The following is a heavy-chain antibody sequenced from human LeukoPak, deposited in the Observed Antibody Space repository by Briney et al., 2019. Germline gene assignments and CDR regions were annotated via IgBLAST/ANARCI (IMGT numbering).Heavy chain of an antibody. CDR1: GGSISSSSYY. J-gene: IGHJ4*02. D-gene: IGHD3-3*01. Sequence: SETLSLTCTVSGGSISSSSYYWSWIRQPPGKGLEWIGYIYYSGSTYYNPSLKSRVTISVDTSKNQFSLKLSSVTAADTAVYYCARSLYDFWSGYKYWGQGTLVTVSS. CDR2: IYYSGST. CDR3: ARSLYDFWSGYKY. V-gene: IGHV4-30-4*08.